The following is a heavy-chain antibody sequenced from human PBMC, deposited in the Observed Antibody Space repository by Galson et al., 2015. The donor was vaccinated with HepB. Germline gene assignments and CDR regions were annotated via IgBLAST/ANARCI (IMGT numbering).Heavy chain of an antibody. CDR1: GFTFSSYS. D-gene: IGHD3-22*01. Sequence: SLRLSCAASGFTFSSYSMNWVRQAPGEGLEWVSSISSSSSYIYYADSVKGRFTISRDNAKNSLYLQMNSLRAEDTAVYYCARGEYYYDSSGYYDCWGQGTLVTVSS. J-gene: IGHJ4*02. CDR3: ARGEYYYDSSGYYDC. V-gene: IGHV3-21*01. CDR2: ISSSSSYI.